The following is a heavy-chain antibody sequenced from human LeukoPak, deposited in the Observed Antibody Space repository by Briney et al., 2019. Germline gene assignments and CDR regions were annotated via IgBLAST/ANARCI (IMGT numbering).Heavy chain of an antibody. CDR2: IRYDGSNE. CDR1: GFTFSSYG. CDR3: ARSSLGDY. Sequence: PGGSLRLSCAPSGFTFSSYGMHWVRQAPGKGLEWVAFIRYDGSNEYYADPVKGRFTISRDNSKNTLYLQMNSLRVEDTAVYYCARSSLGDYWGQGTLVTVSS. V-gene: IGHV3-30*02. D-gene: IGHD7-27*01. J-gene: IGHJ4*02.